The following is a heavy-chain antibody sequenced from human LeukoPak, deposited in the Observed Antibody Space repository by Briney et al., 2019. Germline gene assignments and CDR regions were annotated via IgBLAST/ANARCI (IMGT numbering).Heavy chain of an antibody. Sequence: SETLSLTCAVYGGSFSGYYWSWIRQPPGKGLEWIGEINHSGSTNYNPSLKSRVTISVDTSKNQFSLKLSSVTAADTAVYYCARKFYYYDSSGYPYPECHNWFDPWGQGTLVTVSS. J-gene: IGHJ5*02. CDR1: GGSFSGYY. V-gene: IGHV4-34*01. CDR2: INHSGST. D-gene: IGHD3-22*01. CDR3: ARKFYYYDSSGYPYPECHNWFDP.